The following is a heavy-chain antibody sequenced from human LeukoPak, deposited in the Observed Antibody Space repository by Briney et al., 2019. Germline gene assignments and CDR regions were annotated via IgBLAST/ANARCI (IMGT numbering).Heavy chain of an antibody. CDR1: GFTFSSYS. Sequence: QPGGSLRLSCAASGFTFSSYSMNWVRQAPGKGLEWVSYISSSSSTIYYADSVKGRFTISRDNAKNSLYLQMNSLRAEDTAVYYCARAFTPISRGLWYSSSSEDFFDYWGQGTLVTVSS. J-gene: IGHJ4*02. D-gene: IGHD6-6*01. CDR3: ARAFTPISRGLWYSSSSEDFFDY. V-gene: IGHV3-48*01. CDR2: ISSSSSTI.